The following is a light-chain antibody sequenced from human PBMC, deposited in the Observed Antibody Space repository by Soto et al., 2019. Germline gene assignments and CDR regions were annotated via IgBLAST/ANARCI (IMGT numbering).Light chain of an antibody. V-gene: IGKV1-5*01. CDR1: QSIRSW. CDR2: DAY. J-gene: IGKJ4*01. CDR3: QQYESYSPLT. Sequence: DIQRTQSPSILSASVGDRVTITCRASQSIRSWLAWYQQKPGKAPKLLIYDAYSLESGVPSRFSGRRSGTEFTLTIAGLQPEDFATYYCQQYESYSPLTFGGGTKVDIK.